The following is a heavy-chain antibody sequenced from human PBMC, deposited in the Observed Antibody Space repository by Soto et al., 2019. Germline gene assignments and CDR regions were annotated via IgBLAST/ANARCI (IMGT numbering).Heavy chain of an antibody. D-gene: IGHD3-10*01. CDR2: INPNSGGT. Sequence: ASVKVSCKASGYTFTGYYMHWVRQAPGQGLEWMGWINPNSGGTNYAQKFQGWVTMTRDTSISTAYMELSRLRSDDTAVYYCARDAHMDYYGSGSNLPTIYFDYWGQGTLVTVSS. CDR3: ARDAHMDYYGSGSNLPTIYFDY. V-gene: IGHV1-2*04. CDR1: GYTFTGYY. J-gene: IGHJ4*02.